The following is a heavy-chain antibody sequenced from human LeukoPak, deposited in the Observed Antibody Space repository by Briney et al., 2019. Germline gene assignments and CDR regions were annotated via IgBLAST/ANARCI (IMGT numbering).Heavy chain of an antibody. J-gene: IGHJ2*01. CDR1: GGSFSGYY. CDR3: ARGQSGYSGYDYWYFDF. D-gene: IGHD5-12*01. V-gene: IGHV4-34*01. CDR2: INHSGRS. Sequence: SETLSLTCAVYGGSFSGYYWSWIRQPPGKGLEWIGEINHSGRSNSNPSLKSRVTISVDTSKNQFSLKLTSVTAADTALYYCARGQSGYSGYDYWYFDFWGRGTLATVSS.